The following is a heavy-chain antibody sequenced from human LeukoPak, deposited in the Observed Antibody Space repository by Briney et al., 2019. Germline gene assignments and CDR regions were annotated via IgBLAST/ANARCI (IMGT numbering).Heavy chain of an antibody. CDR1: GGSIDSDYY. J-gene: IGHJ5*02. CDR2: IYSTGTT. V-gene: IGHV4-39*07. D-gene: IGHD3-16*01. Sequence: SETLSLTCTVSGGSIDSDYYWGWIRRSPGKGLEWIGSIYSTGTTYYNSALNSRVTISIDTSKNRFSLRLTSVTAADTAVYYCRGVGDPFAWGQGTLVTVSP. CDR3: RGVGDPFA.